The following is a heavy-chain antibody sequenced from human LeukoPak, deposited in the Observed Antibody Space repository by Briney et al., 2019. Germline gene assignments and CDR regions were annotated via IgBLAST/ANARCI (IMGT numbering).Heavy chain of an antibody. CDR1: GFTFDDYA. CDR3: AKDTGLYSYGLFDY. Sequence: GGSLRLSCAASGFTFDDYAMHWVRQAPGKGLEWVSGISWNSGSIGYADSVKGRFTISRDNAKNYLYLQMNSLRAEDTALYYCAKDTGLYSYGLFDYWGQGTLVTVSS. V-gene: IGHV3-9*01. CDR2: ISWNSGSI. D-gene: IGHD5-18*01. J-gene: IGHJ4*02.